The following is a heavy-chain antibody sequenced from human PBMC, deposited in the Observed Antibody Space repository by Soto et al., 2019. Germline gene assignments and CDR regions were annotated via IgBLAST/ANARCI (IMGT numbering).Heavy chain of an antibody. CDR1: GFTFSSYA. CDR2: ISSNGGST. Sequence: EVQLVESGGGLVQPGGSLRLSCAASGFTFSSYAMHWVRQAPGKGLEYVSAISSNGGSTYYAYSVKGRFTISRDNSKNTLDLQMGSLRAEDMAVYYCARELRYFDWLLGFDAFDIWGQGTMVTVSS. V-gene: IGHV3-64*01. CDR3: ARELRYFDWLLGFDAFDI. D-gene: IGHD3-9*01. J-gene: IGHJ3*02.